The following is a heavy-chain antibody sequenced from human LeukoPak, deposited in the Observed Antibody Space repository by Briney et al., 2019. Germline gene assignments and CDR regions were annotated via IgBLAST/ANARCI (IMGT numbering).Heavy chain of an antibody. CDR2: IYYSGST. D-gene: IGHD3-3*01. Sequence: SETLSLTCTVSGGSISSGDYYWSWIRQPPGKGLEGIGYIYYSGSTYYNPSLKSRVTISVDTSKNQFSLKLSSVTAADTAVYYCARNDFWSGKDFDYWGQGTLVTVSS. V-gene: IGHV4-30-4*08. J-gene: IGHJ4*02. CDR1: GGSISSGDYY. CDR3: ARNDFWSGKDFDY.